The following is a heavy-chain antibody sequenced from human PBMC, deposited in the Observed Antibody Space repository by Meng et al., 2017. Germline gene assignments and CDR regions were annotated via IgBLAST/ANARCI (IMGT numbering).Heavy chain of an antibody. V-gene: IGHV3-21*01. Sequence: GGSLRLSCAASGFTFSSYSMNWVRQAPGKGLEWVSSISSSSSYIYYADSVKGRFTISRDNAKNSLYLQMNSLRAEDTAVYYCARDPAYYYDSSGYNDNWGQGTLVTVSS. CDR1: GFTFSSYS. CDR3: ARDPAYYYDSSGYNDN. D-gene: IGHD3-22*01. J-gene: IGHJ4*02. CDR2: ISSSSSYI.